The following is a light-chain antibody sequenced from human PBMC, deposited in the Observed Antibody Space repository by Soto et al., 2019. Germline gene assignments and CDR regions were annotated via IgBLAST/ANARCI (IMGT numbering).Light chain of an antibody. CDR1: QSILFSSNNKNY. J-gene: IGKJ4*01. Sequence: DIVMTQSPDSLAVSLGERATINCKSSQSILFSSNNKNYLTWYQQKPGQPPKPLIYWASTRESGVPDRFSGSGSGTDFTLTISSLQAEDVAVYYCHYSTPVTFGGGTKVEIK. CDR3: HYSTPVT. CDR2: WAS. V-gene: IGKV4-1*01.